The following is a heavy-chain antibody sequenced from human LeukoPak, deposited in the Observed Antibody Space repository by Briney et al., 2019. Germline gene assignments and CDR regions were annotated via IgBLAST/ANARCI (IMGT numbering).Heavy chain of an antibody. J-gene: IGHJ4*02. V-gene: IGHV3-7*01. CDR3: ARDLGYCSSTSCIRRGYYFDY. CDR2: IKQDGSEK. CDR1: GFTFSSYW. D-gene: IGHD2-2*01. Sequence: GGSLRLSCAASGFTFSSYWMSWVRQAPGKGLEWVANIKQDGSEKYYVDSVKGRFTISRDNAKNSLYLQMNSLRAEDTAVYYCARDLGYCSSTSCIRRGYYFDYWGQGTLVTVSS.